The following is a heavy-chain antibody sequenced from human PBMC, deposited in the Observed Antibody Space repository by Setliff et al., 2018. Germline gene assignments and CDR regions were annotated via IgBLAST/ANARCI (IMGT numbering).Heavy chain of an antibody. CDR1: GFTFSSYA. D-gene: IGHD3-10*01. V-gene: IGHV3-23*01. J-gene: IGHJ5*02. Sequence: GGSLSLSCAASGFTFSSYAMSWVRQAPGKGLEWVSAISGSGGSTYYADSVKGRFTISRDNSKNTLYLQMNSLRAEDTAVYYCAKNGFGVVALGVNNWLDPWGQGTLVTVSS. CDR3: AKNGFGVVALGVNNWLDP. CDR2: ISGSGGST.